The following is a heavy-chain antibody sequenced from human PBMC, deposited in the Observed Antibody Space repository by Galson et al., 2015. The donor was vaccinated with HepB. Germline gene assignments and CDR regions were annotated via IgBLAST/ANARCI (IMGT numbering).Heavy chain of an antibody. CDR1: RFTFSSYA. Sequence: SLRLSCAASRFTFSSYAMSWVRQAPGKGLEWLSHISASGETTYYADSVKGRFTISRDNSKNTPFLQMNSLRAEDTALYYCAISGAFDVWGQGTTVLVSS. D-gene: IGHD3-10*01. CDR3: AISGAFDV. CDR2: ISASGETT. J-gene: IGHJ3*01. V-gene: IGHV3-23*01.